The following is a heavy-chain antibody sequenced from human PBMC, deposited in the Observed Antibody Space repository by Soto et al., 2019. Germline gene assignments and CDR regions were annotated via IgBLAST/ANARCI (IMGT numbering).Heavy chain of an antibody. CDR3: ARRLGYCSSTSCRREKHYYYYYMDV. CDR1: GGSFSGYY. CDR2: INHSGST. Sequence: QVQLQQWGAGLLKPSETLSLTCAVYGGSFSGYYWSWIRQPPGKGLEWIGEINHSGSTNYNPSLKSRVTISVDTSKNQFSLKLSSVTAADTAVYYCARRLGYCSSTSCRREKHYYYYYMDVWGKGTTVTVSS. D-gene: IGHD2-2*01. V-gene: IGHV4-34*01. J-gene: IGHJ6*03.